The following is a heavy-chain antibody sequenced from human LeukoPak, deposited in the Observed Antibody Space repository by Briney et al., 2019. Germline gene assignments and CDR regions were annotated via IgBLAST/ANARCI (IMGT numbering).Heavy chain of an antibody. D-gene: IGHD6-6*01. J-gene: IGHJ4*02. CDR2: INPNSGGT. V-gene: IGHV1-2*02. CDR3: AREHSSSSGKVFDY. CDR1: GYTFPGDY. Sequence: ASVKFSCKASGYTFPGDYIHWVRQAPGQGLEWMGWINPNSGGTNYAQTFQGRVTMTRDTSISTAYMELSRLRSDDTAVYYCAREHSSSSGKVFDYWGQGTLVTVSS.